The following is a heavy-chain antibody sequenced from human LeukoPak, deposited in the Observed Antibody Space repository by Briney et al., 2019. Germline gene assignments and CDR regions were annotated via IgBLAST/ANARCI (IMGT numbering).Heavy chain of an antibody. CDR2: ISSSGTSI. CDR1: WFTFTDYY. CDR3: ATASAITSPGTFQH. Sequence: GGSLRLSCGGSWFTFTDYYRNWIRQAPGKGLEWVSYISSSGTSIYQSDSVKGRFTISRDNAKNSLYLQMNSLRAKDTAVYYCATASAITSPGTFQHWGQGTLVTVSS. J-gene: IGHJ1*01. V-gene: IGHV3-11*01. D-gene: IGHD1-1*01.